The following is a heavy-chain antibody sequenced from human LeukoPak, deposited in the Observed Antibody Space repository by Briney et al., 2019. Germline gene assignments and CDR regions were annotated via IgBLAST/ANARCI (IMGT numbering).Heavy chain of an antibody. Sequence: GGSLRLSCAASGFTFSSYAMSWVRQAPGKGLEWVSAMSGGGGSTYYADSVKGRFTISRDNSKNTLYLQMNSLRAEDTAVYYCAKDISGYYRPFDYWGQGTLVTVSS. CDR3: AKDISGYYRPFDY. V-gene: IGHV3-23*01. CDR1: GFTFSSYA. J-gene: IGHJ4*02. D-gene: IGHD3-22*01. CDR2: MSGGGGST.